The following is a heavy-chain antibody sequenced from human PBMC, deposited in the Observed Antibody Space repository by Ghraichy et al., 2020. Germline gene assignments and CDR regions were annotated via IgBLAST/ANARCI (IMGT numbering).Heavy chain of an antibody. CDR2: ISGSGGST. D-gene: IGHD6-13*01. Sequence: GSLRLSCAASGFTFSSYAMSWVRQAPGKGLEWVSAISGSGGSTYYADSVKGRFTISRDNSKNTLYLQMNSLRAEDTAVYYCAKDWPYSSSWYPSGAFDIWGQGTMVTVSS. CDR3: AKDWPYSSSWYPSGAFDI. J-gene: IGHJ3*02. CDR1: GFTFSSYA. V-gene: IGHV3-23*01.